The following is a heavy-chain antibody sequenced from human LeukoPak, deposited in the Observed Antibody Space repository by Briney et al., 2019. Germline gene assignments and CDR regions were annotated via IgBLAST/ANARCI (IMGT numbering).Heavy chain of an antibody. CDR3: AKGLGDYGDYDPPGY. V-gene: IGHV3-30*18. Sequence: GGSLRLSCGASGFTFGSYAMTWVRQAPGKGLEWVALISYNERNKVYADSVKGRFTIARDNSKKTLYLQMDSLRLDDTAVYYCAKGLGDYGDYDPPGYWGQGTLVTVSS. J-gene: IGHJ4*02. CDR1: GFTFGSYA. D-gene: IGHD4-17*01. CDR2: ISYNERNK.